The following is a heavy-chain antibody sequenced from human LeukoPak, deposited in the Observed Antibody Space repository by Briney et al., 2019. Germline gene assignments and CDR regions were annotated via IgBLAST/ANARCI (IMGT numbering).Heavy chain of an antibody. CDR1: GYSISSGYY. CDR2: IYHSGST. CDR3: ARGNTIFGVVIFPSGFDP. D-gene: IGHD3-3*01. J-gene: IGHJ5*02. Sequence: PPETLSLTCAVSGYSISSGYYWGWIRQPPGKGLEWIGSIYHSGSTYYNPSLKSRVTISVDTSKNQFSLKLSSVTAADTAVYYCARGNTIFGVVIFPSGFDPWGQGTLVTVSS. V-gene: IGHV4-38-2*01.